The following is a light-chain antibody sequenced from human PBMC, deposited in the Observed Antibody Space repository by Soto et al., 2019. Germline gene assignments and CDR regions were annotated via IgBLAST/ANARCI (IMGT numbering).Light chain of an antibody. J-gene: IGKJ1*01. CDR1: QSVSSY. V-gene: IGKV3-11*01. CDR2: DAS. CDR3: QQRSNWHRWT. Sequence: EIVLTQSPATLSLSPGERATLSCRASQSVSSYLAWYQQKPGQAPRLLIYDASNSATGIPARFSGSGSGTDFTLTISSLEPEDFAVYYCQQRSNWHRWTFGQGTKVEIK.